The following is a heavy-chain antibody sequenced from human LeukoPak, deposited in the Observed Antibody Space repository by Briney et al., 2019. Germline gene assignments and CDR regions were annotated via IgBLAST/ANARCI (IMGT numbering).Heavy chain of an antibody. CDR3: IKEATPGGGDY. CDR2: ITSNGA. J-gene: IGHJ4*02. V-gene: IGHV3-9*01. Sequence: GGSLRLSCAASGFTFDDYGMHWVRHAPEKGLEWVSGITSNGAGYADSVKGRFTISRDNAKKYLYLQMNSLRPEDTALYFCIKEATPGGGDYWGQGTLVTVSS. D-gene: IGHD2-15*01. CDR1: GFTFDDYG.